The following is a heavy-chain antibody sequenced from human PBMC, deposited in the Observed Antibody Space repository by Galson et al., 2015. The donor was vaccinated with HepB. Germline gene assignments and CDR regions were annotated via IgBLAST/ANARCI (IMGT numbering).Heavy chain of an antibody. D-gene: IGHD1-26*01. CDR1: GGSISSYY. CDR2: IYNSRST. V-gene: IGHV4-59*01. CDR3: ARSMSGRYPNWFDS. Sequence: ETLSLTCTVSGGSISSYYWTWIRQPPGKGLEWLGYIYNSRSTNYNPSLKSRATISEDTSKNQFSLKLNSVSAADTAVYYCARSMSGRYPNWFDSWGQGTLVTVSS. J-gene: IGHJ5*01.